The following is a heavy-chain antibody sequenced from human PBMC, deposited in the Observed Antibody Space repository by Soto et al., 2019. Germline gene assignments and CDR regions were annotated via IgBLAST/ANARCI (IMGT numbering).Heavy chain of an antibody. Sequence: GGSLRLPCAASGFTFSSYSMNWVRQAPGKGLEWVSSISSSSSYIYYADSVKGRFTISRDNAKNSLYLQMNSLRAEDTAVYYCARDRGYCSSTSCYYYYYYMDVWGKGTTVTVSS. CDR2: ISSSSSYI. D-gene: IGHD2-2*01. CDR3: ARDRGYCSSTSCYYYYYYMDV. CDR1: GFTFSSYS. V-gene: IGHV3-21*01. J-gene: IGHJ6*03.